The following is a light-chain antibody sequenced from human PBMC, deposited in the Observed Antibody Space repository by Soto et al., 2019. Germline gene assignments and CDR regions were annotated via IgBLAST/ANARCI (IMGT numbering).Light chain of an antibody. Sequence: QSALTQPASVSGSPGQSTTIACTGTSSDVGKYNYVSWYQQHPAKAPKLMTFEVSNRPSGVSNRFSGSKSGNTASLTISGLQAEDEAEYYCSSYTGSSINTVVFGGGTKLTVL. J-gene: IGLJ2*01. CDR1: SSDVGKYNY. CDR3: SSYTGSSINTVV. V-gene: IGLV2-14*01. CDR2: EVS.